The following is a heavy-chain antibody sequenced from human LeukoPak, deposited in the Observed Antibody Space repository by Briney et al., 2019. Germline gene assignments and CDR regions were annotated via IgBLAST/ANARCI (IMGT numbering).Heavy chain of an antibody. Sequence: GGSLRLSCAASGFTFDDYGMSWVRQAPGKGLEWVSGINWNGGSTGYADSVKGRFTISRDNAKNSLYLQMNSLRAEDTALYYCARFRGYSLDDAFDIWGQGTMVTVSS. D-gene: IGHD3-22*01. V-gene: IGHV3-20*04. J-gene: IGHJ3*02. CDR3: ARFRGYSLDDAFDI. CDR2: INWNGGST. CDR1: GFTFDDYG.